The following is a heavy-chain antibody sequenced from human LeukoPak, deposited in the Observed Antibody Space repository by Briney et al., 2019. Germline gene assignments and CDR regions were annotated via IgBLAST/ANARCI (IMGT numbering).Heavy chain of an antibody. J-gene: IGHJ5*02. CDR3: AREHIATSGNNWFDP. V-gene: IGHV3-30*04. D-gene: IGHD6-13*01. Sequence: GGSLRLSCAASGFTFSDYAIQWVRQAPGKGLEWVAVISYDGRNKYYADSVKGRFTISRDNSKNTLFLQMNSLRAEDTAVYYCAREHIATSGNNWFDPWGQGTLVTVSS. CDR2: ISYDGRNK. CDR1: GFTFSDYA.